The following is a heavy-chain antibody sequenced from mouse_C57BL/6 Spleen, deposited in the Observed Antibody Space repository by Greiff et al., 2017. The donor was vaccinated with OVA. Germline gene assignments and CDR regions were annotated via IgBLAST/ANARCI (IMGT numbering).Heavy chain of an antibody. V-gene: IGHV1-81*01. CDR1: GYTFTSYG. J-gene: IGHJ4*01. CDR2: IYPRSGNT. Sequence: VQLQQSGAELARPGASVKMSCKASGYTFTSYGISWVKQRTGQGLEWIGEIYPRSGNTYYNEKFKGKATLTADKSSSTAYLELRSLTSEDSAVYFCARKDDYSGSSYYAMDYWGQGTSVTVSS. CDR3: ARKDDYSGSSYYAMDY. D-gene: IGHD1-1*01.